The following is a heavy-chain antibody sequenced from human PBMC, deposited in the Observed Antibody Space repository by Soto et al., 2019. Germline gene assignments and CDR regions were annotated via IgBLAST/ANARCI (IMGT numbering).Heavy chain of an antibody. J-gene: IGHJ6*02. D-gene: IGHD3-16*01. V-gene: IGHV4-61*01. CDR2: IYYSGST. CDR1: GGSVSSGSYY. CDR3: ARVNLAGGAIPV. Sequence: SETLSLTGTVSGGSVSSGSYYWSWIRQPPGKGLEWIGYIYYSGSTNYNPSLKSRVTISVDTSKNQFSLKLSSVTAADTAVYYCARVNLAGGAIPVWGQGTTVTVSS.